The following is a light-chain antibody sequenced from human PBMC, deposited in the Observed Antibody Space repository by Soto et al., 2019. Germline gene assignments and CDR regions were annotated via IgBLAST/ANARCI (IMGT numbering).Light chain of an antibody. CDR3: SSYTSSSTLGV. CDR2: EVS. V-gene: IGLV2-18*02. J-gene: IGLJ1*01. Sequence: QSVLTQPPSVSGSPGQSVTISCTGTSSDVGSYNRVSWYQQPPGTAPKLMIYEVSNRPSGVPDRFSGSKSGNTAPLTISGLQAEDEADYYCSSYTSSSTLGVFGTGTKVTVL. CDR1: SSDVGSYNR.